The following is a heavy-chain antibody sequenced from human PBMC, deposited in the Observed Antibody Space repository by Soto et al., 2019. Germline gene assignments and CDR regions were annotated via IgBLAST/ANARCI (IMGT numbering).Heavy chain of an antibody. D-gene: IGHD3-9*01. J-gene: IGHJ5*01. CDR3: ARTRDYDTLTGYRDWFDSWGRGNWFDS. V-gene: IGHV4-59*01. Sequence: PSETLSLTCTVSGGSISGYYWSWIRQPPGKGLEWIGCIYYSGSTKYNPSLMSRVTISVDTSKNQFSLNLNSVTAADTAVYYCARTRDYDTLTGYRDWFDSWGRGNWFDSWGQGTLVTVSS. CDR1: GGSISGYY. CDR2: IYYSGST.